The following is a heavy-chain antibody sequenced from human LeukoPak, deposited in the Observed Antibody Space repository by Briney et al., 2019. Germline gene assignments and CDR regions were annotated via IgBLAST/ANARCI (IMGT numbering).Heavy chain of an antibody. CDR1: GYTFTSYG. CDR3: ARAGYYDFWSGYQYYYYGMDV. V-gene: IGHV1-18*01. CDR2: ISAYNGNT. D-gene: IGHD3-3*01. J-gene: IGHJ6*02. Sequence: ASVKVSCKASGYTFTSYGISWVRQAPGQVLEWMGWISAYNGNTNYAQKLQGRVTMTTDTSTSTAYMELRSLRSDDTAVYYCARAGYYDFWSGYQYYYYGMDVWGQGTTVTVSS.